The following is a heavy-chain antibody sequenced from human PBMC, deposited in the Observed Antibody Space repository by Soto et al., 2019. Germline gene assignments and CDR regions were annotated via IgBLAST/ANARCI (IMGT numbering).Heavy chain of an antibody. CDR3: ARDGPPSPFPGFYYGMDV. D-gene: IGHD6-25*01. CDR1: GFTFSDYY. V-gene: IGHV3-11*06. CDR2: ISSSSSYT. Sequence: GALRLYCAASGFTFSDYYMSWIRQAPGKGLEWVSYISSSSSYTNYADSVKGRFTISRDNAKNSLYLQMNSLRAEDTAVYYCARDGPPSPFPGFYYGMDVWGQGTTVTVSS. J-gene: IGHJ6*02.